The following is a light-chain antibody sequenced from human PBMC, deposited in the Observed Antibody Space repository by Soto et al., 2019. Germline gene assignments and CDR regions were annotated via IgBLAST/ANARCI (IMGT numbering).Light chain of an antibody. CDR3: QQSYSTPLT. Sequence: DIQLTQSPSSVSASVGDRVTITCRASQSINSYLNWYQQKPGKAPNLLIYGASSLQSGVPSRFTGSGSGTDFTLTISSLQPEDFATYYCQQSYSTPLTFGGGTKVEIK. J-gene: IGKJ4*01. V-gene: IGKV1-39*01. CDR2: GAS. CDR1: QSINSY.